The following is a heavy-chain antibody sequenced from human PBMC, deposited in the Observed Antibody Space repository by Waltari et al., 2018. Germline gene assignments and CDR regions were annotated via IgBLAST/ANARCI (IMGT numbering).Heavy chain of an antibody. CDR3: ARTSTRDFYYMDV. CDR1: GYDFSTYW. D-gene: IGHD1-1*01. J-gene: IGHJ6*03. V-gene: IGHV5-10-1*01. Sequence: EVQLVQSGAEVKKPGESLRISWEGSGYDFSTYWITWVRHMPGKGLEGMGRIDPSDSYTNYSPSFRGHVTISVDRSISTAYIQWSGLRASDTAIYYCARTSTRDFYYMDVWGKGTTVTVSS. CDR2: IDPSDSYT.